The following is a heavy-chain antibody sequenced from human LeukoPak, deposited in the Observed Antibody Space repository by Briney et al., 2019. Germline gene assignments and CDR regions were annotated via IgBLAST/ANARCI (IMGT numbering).Heavy chain of an antibody. CDR3: ARVGSMYFDILTGSPDWFDP. J-gene: IGHJ5*02. D-gene: IGHD3-9*01. Sequence: ASVKVSCKASGYTFTGSYMHWVRQAPGQGLEWMGWINPNSGGTNYAQKFQGRVTMTRDTSITTAYMELRRLRSDDTAVYYCARVGSMYFDILTGSPDWFDPWGQGTLVTVSS. CDR1: GYTFTGSY. CDR2: INPNSGGT. V-gene: IGHV1-2*02.